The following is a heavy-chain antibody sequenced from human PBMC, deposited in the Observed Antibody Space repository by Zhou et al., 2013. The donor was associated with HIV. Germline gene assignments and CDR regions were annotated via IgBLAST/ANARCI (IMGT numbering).Heavy chain of an antibody. CDR1: GYIFSNYD. J-gene: IGHJ4*02. Sequence: QVQLVQSGAEVKKPGASVRVSCQASGYIFSNYDINWVRQAPGQGLEWMGWISAYNGNTNYAQKLQGRVTMTTDTSTSTAYMELRSLRSDDTAVYYCASGQDYGDYDYWGQGTLVTVSS. CDR2: ISAYNGNT. V-gene: IGHV1-18*01. CDR3: ASGQDYGDYDY. D-gene: IGHD4-17*01.